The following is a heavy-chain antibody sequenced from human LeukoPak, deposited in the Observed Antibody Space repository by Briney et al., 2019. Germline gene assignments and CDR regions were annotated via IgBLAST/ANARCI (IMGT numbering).Heavy chain of an antibody. V-gene: IGHV1-69*04. J-gene: IGHJ6*02. CDR3: ARESGHGYYYYYGMDV. Sequence: SVKVSCKASGGTFISYAISWVRQAPGQGLEWMGRIIPILGIANYAQKFQGRVTITADKSTSTAYMELSSLRSEDTAVYYCARESGHGYYYYYGMDVWGQGTTVTVSS. CDR1: GGTFISYA. CDR2: IIPILGIA.